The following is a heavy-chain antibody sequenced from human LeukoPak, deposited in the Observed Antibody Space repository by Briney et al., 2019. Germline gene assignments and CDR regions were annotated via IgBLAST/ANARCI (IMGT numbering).Heavy chain of an antibody. CDR2: ISYDGSNK. J-gene: IGHJ5*02. CDR3: ARQRRVMVRWDNGYRQNWFDP. Sequence: GGSLRLSCAASGFTFSSYAMHWVRQAPGKGLEWVAVISYDGSNKYYADSVKGRFTISRDNSKNTLYLQMNSLRAEDTAVYYCARQRRVMVRWDNGYRQNWFDPWGQGTLVTVSS. D-gene: IGHD3-10*01. V-gene: IGHV3-30*04. CDR1: GFTFSSYA.